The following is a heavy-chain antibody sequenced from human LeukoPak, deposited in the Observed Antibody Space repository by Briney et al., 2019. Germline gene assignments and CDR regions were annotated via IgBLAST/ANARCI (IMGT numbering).Heavy chain of an antibody. Sequence: ASVKVSCKVSGYTLTELSMHWVRQAPGKGLEWMGGFDPEDGETIYAQKFQGRVTITADKSTSTAYMELSSLRSEDTAVYYCARRVGATSEEVHFDYWGQGTLVTVSS. V-gene: IGHV1-24*01. D-gene: IGHD1-26*01. J-gene: IGHJ4*02. CDR1: GYTLTELS. CDR2: FDPEDGET. CDR3: ARRVGATSEEVHFDY.